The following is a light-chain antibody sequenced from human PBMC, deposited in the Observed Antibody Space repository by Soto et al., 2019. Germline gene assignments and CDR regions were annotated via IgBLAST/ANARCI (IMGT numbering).Light chain of an antibody. CDR3: HQRSNWPIT. Sequence: EIVLTQSPDTLSLSPGERATLSCRASQSVGSTYSAWYQQKPGQGPRLLVYDASNRATGIPARFSGSGSGTDFTLTVSSLEPEDFAVYYCHQRSNWPITFGQGTRLEIK. CDR1: QSVGSTY. V-gene: IGKV3D-20*02. CDR2: DAS. J-gene: IGKJ5*01.